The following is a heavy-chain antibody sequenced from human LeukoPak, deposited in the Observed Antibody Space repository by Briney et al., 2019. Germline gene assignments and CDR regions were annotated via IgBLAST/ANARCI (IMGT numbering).Heavy chain of an antibody. V-gene: IGHV4-34*01. J-gene: IGHJ5*02. D-gene: IGHD5-18*01. CDR1: GGSFSGYY. Sequence: SETLSLTCAVYGGSFSGYYWSWIRQPPGKGLEWIGEINHSGSTNYNPSLKSRVTISVDTSKNQFSLKLSSVTAADTAVYYCARQLWLPRRLYWFDPWGQGTLVTVSS. CDR3: ARQLWLPRRLYWFDP. CDR2: INHSGST.